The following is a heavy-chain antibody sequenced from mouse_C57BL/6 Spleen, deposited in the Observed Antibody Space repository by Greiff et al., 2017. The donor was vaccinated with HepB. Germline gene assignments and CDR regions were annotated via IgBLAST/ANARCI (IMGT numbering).Heavy chain of an antibody. J-gene: IGHJ4*01. Sequence: EVMLVESGGGLVKPGGSLKLSCAASGFTFSSYAMSWVRQTPEKRLEWVATISDGGSYTYYPDNVKGRFTISRDNAKNNLYLQMSHLKSEDTAMYYCARKDYVYAMDYWGQGTSVTVSS. V-gene: IGHV5-4*03. CDR1: GFTFSSYA. CDR3: ARKDYVYAMDY. CDR2: ISDGGSYT. D-gene: IGHD2-4*01.